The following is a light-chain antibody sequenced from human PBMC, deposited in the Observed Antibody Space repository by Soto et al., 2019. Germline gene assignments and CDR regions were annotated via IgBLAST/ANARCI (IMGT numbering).Light chain of an antibody. Sequence: QSVLTQPRSVSGSPGQSVTISRTGTSSDVGGYNHVSWYQQHPGKAPKYMIYDVSKRPSGVPDRFSGSKSGNTASLTISGLQAEDESDYYCCSYAGSYTFVFGGGTKLTVL. J-gene: IGLJ2*01. CDR1: SSDVGGYNH. CDR3: CSYAGSYTFV. V-gene: IGLV2-11*01. CDR2: DVS.